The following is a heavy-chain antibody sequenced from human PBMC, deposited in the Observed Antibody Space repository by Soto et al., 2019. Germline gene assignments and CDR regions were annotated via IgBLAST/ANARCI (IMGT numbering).Heavy chain of an antibody. J-gene: IGHJ6*03. V-gene: IGHV1-3*04. CDR3: ARGGYPSRYYYYMDV. Sequence: ASVKVCCKASGYTLGDYTMQWVRRATEQRLEWMGWINTGNRNTRYSQTFQDRVTITSDTSASTAYMELFSLRSEDTAVYYCARGGYPSRYYYYMDVWGEGTTVTVSS. CDR1: GYTLGDYT. CDR2: INTGNRNT. D-gene: IGHD3-22*01.